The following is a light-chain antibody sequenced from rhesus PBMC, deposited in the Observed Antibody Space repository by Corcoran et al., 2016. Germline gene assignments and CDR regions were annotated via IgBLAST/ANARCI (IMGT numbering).Light chain of an antibody. CDR2: GVS. Sequence: QAAPTQSPSVSESPGQSVTISCTGTRSDIGGYNRVSWYQQHPGKAPKLMIYGVSKRPSGVSDRFSGSKSRNTASLTISGLQAGDEADYYCSSYASSSTFYIFGAGTRLTVL. CDR1: RSDIGGYNR. CDR3: SSYASSSTFYI. J-gene: IGLJ1*01. V-gene: IGLV2-13*03.